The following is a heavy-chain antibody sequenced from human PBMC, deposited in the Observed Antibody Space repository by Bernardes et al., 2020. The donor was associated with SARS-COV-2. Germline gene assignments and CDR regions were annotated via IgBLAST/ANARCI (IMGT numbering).Heavy chain of an antibody. D-gene: IGHD4-17*01. CDR1: GGSITSHY. CDR2: IHYSETT. V-gene: IGHV4-59*11. Sequence: SETLSLTCTVSGGSITSHYWSWFRQPPGKELEWIGNIHYSETTNYNPSLRSRVSTSVDTSKNQFSLRLTSVTTADTAVYYCARHVKIGDYYFDFWGQGTLVTVSS. J-gene: IGHJ4*02. CDR3: ARHVKIGDYYFDF.